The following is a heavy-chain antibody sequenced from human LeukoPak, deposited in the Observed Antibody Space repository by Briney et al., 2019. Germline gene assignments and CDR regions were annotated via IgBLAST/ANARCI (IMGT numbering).Heavy chain of an antibody. CDR3: ARDKRAAVLTGDAFDI. CDR2: IYTSGST. Sequence: SETLSLTCTVSGGSISSYYWSWIRQPAGKGLEWIGRIYTSGSTNYNPSLKSRVTMSVDTSKNQFSLKLSSVTAADTAVYYCARDKRAAVLTGDAFDIWGQGTMVTVSS. J-gene: IGHJ3*02. D-gene: IGHD3-9*01. CDR1: GGSISSYY. V-gene: IGHV4-4*07.